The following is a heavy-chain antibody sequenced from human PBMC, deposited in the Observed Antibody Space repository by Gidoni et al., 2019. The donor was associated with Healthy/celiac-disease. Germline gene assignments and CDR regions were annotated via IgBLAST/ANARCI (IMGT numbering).Heavy chain of an antibody. CDR3: ARVDFWSGGYGMDV. V-gene: IGHV4-30-2*04. CDR2: ST. J-gene: IGHJ6*02. Sequence: STYYNPSLKSRVTISVDTSKNQFSLKLSSVTAADTAVYYCARVDFWSGGYGMDVWGQGTTVTVSS. D-gene: IGHD3-3*01.